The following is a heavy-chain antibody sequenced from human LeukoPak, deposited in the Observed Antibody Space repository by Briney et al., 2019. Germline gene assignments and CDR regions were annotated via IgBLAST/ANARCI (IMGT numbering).Heavy chain of an antibody. CDR2: IYTSGST. J-gene: IGHJ5*02. V-gene: IGHV4-4*07. CDR3: ARDQSRHCSSTSCYGRADWFDP. Sequence: SETLSLTCTVSGGSISSYYWSWIRQPAGKGLEWIGRIYTSGSTNYNPSLKSRVTMSVDTSKNQFSLKLRSVTAADTAVYYCARDQSRHCSSTSCYGRADWFDPWGQGTLVTVSS. D-gene: IGHD2-2*01. CDR1: GGSISSYY.